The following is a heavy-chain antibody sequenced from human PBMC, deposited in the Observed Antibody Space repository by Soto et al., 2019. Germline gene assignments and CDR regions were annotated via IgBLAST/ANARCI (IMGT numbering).Heavy chain of an antibody. Sequence: TSETLSLTCTVSGGSVSGGDYYWSWFRQPPGKGLEWIGYIYTSGSTHYNPSLKSRLTISLDTSKNQFSLELSSVTAADTAVYYCARGRYYYDRSGYHNWFDPWGQGTLVTVSS. V-gene: IGHV4-30-4*01. J-gene: IGHJ5*02. CDR3: ARGRYYYDRSGYHNWFDP. CDR1: GGSVSGGDYY. D-gene: IGHD3-22*01. CDR2: IYTSGST.